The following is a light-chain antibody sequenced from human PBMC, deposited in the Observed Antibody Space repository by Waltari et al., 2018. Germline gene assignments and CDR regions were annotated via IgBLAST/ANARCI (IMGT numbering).Light chain of an antibody. J-gene: IGKJ4*01. CDR2: GAS. CDR3: QQYNNWPPLT. CDR1: QGVTMT. Sequence: EIVMTQSPATLSVSPGXXXTLSCRASQGVTMTLAWYQPKPGQAPRLLIYGASTRATGIPARFSGSGSGTEFTLTISSMQSEDFAVYYCQQYNNWPPLTFGGGTKVEIK. V-gene: IGKV3-15*01.